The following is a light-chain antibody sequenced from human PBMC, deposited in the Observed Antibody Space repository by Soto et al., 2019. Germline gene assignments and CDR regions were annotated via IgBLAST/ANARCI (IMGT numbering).Light chain of an antibody. CDR1: QSVSRW. CDR2: VAS. J-gene: IGKJ1*01. V-gene: IGKV1-5*01. CDR3: EQYNSYSQGT. Sequence: DIQMTQSPSTLSASVGDRVTITCRASQSVSRWLAWYLQKPGKAPKLLIYVASSLESGVPSRFSGSGSGTEFTLTISSLQPEDFATYYCEQYNSYSQGTFGQGTKVEI.